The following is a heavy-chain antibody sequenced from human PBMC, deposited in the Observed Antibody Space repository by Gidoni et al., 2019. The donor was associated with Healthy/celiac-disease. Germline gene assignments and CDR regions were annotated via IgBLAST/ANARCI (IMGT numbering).Heavy chain of an antibody. CDR1: GFTFSSYS. CDR2: ISSRSSYI. CDR3: ARAPAVAGGY. J-gene: IGHJ4*02. V-gene: IGHV3-21*01. D-gene: IGHD6-19*01. Sequence: EVQLVESGGGLFKPGGSLRLSCAASGFTFSSYSMNWVRQAPGKGLEWVSSISSRSSYIYYADSVKGRFTISRDNAKNSLYLQMNSLRAEDTAVYYCARAPAVAGGYWGQGTLVTVSS.